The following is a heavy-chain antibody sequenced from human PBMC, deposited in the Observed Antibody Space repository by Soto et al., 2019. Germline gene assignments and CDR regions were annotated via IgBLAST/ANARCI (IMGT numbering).Heavy chain of an antibody. Sequence: NPSETLSLTCTVSGASISSGDYFWSWIRQSPGKGLEWIGYIYDSGSSYYNPSLQSRVTMSVDTSKNQFSLKLSSVTAADTAVYYCAREKGYISGPKHFDYWGQGTLVTVSS. J-gene: IGHJ4*02. D-gene: IGHD5-12*01. V-gene: IGHV4-30-4*01. CDR2: IYDSGSS. CDR3: AREKGYISGPKHFDY. CDR1: GASISSGDYF.